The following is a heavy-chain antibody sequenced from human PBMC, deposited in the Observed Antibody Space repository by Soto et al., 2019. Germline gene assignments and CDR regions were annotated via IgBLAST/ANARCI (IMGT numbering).Heavy chain of an antibody. CDR2: IYYSGST. D-gene: IGHD3-22*01. Sequence: ADTLSLTCTVSGGSVSSGSYYWSWIRQPPGKGLEWIGYIYYSGSTNYNPSLKSRVTISVDTSKNQFSLKLSSVTAADTAVYYCATGLVVRNYYYYGMDVWGQGTTVTVSS. CDR3: ATGLVVRNYYYYGMDV. V-gene: IGHV4-61*01. CDR1: GGSVSSGSYY. J-gene: IGHJ6*02.